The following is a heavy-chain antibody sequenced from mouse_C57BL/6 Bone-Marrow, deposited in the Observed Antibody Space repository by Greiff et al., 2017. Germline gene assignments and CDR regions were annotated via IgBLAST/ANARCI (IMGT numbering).Heavy chain of an antibody. D-gene: IGHD1-1*01. CDR1: GYTFTSYW. CDR2: INPSNGGT. J-gene: IGHJ1*03. V-gene: IGHV1-53*01. CDR3: ARITTVVAYGYFDV. Sequence: QVQLQQPGTELVKPGASVKLSCKASGYTFTSYWMHWVKQRPGQGLEWIGNINPSNGGTNYNEKFKSKATLTVDKSSSTAYMQLSSLSSEDSAVYYWARITTVVAYGYFDVWGTGTTVTVSS.